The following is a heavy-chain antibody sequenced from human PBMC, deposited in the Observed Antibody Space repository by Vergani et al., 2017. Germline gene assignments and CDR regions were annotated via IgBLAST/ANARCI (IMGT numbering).Heavy chain of an antibody. CDR3: ARDLYYDILTGYSPVPYYYGMDV. J-gene: IGHJ6*02. D-gene: IGHD3-9*01. CDR1: GGTFSSYA. V-gene: IGHV1-69*06. CDR2: INPIFGTA. Sequence: QVQLVQSGAEVKKPGSSVKVSCKASGGTFSSYAISWVRQAPGQGLEWMGGINPIFGTANYAQKFQGSVTITADKSTSTAYMELSSLRSEDTAVYYCARDLYYDILTGYSPVPYYYGMDVWGQGTTVTVSS.